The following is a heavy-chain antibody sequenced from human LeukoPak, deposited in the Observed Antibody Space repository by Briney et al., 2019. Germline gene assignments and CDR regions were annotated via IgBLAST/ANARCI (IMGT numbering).Heavy chain of an antibody. CDR2: IYYSGST. Sequence: SETLSLTCTVSGGSINSYYWSWIRQPPGKGLEWVGYIYYSGSTSYKPSLKRRVTISVDTSKNQFSLKVSSVTAADTAVYYCASSRSSSGWSLIDYWGQGGLVTVSS. J-gene: IGHJ4*02. V-gene: IGHV4-59*01. CDR1: GGSINSYY. D-gene: IGHD6-19*01. CDR3: ASSRSSSGWSLIDY.